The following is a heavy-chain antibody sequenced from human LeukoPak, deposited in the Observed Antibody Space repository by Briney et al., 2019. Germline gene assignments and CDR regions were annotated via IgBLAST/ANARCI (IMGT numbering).Heavy chain of an antibody. Sequence: GASVKVSCKASGYTFTGYYMHWVRQAPGQGLEWMGWINPDSGGTNYAQKFQGRVTMTRDTSISTAYMELSRLRSDDTAVYYCAREMYYYDSRDERDAFDIWGQGTMVTVSS. CDR3: AREMYYYDSRDERDAFDI. CDR1: GYTFTGYY. D-gene: IGHD3-22*01. J-gene: IGHJ3*02. V-gene: IGHV1-2*02. CDR2: INPDSGGT.